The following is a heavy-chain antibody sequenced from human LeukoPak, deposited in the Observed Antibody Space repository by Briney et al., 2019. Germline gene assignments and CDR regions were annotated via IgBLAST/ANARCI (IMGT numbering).Heavy chain of an antibody. D-gene: IGHD2-8*01. Sequence: ASVKVSCKSSGYTFTNYYIHWVRQAPGQGLEWMGIINPSGSSTSYAQKFQGRVTMTRDTSTSTVYMELSSLRSEDTAVYYCAGGTTNTKGAFDMWGQGTMVTVSS. J-gene: IGHJ3*02. CDR3: AGGTTNTKGAFDM. CDR1: GYTFTNYY. CDR2: INPSGSST. V-gene: IGHV1-46*01.